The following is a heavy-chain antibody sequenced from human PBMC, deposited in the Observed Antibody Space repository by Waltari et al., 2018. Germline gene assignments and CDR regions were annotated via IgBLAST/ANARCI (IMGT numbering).Heavy chain of an antibody. CDR2: IQADGSKT. V-gene: IGHV3-33*01. J-gene: IGHJ5*01. CDR3: ARDLSYYAGDS. CDR1: GFTFTTYG. D-gene: IGHD1-26*01. Sequence: QVQLVESGGGVVQPGRSLRLSCAASGFTFTTYGMHWVRQAPGKGPEWVSEIQADGSKTYYADSVKGRFTISRDDSESTVSLQMSSLRVDDTAVYHCARDLSYYAGDSWGQGTLVTVSS.